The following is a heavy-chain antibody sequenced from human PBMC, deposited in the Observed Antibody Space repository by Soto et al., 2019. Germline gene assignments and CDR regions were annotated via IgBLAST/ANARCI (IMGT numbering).Heavy chain of an antibody. D-gene: IGHD1-26*01. J-gene: IGHJ4*02. V-gene: IGHV1-8*01. CDR3: ARGVTAGVDY. CDR1: GYSFTGLD. Sequence: ASVKVSCKASGYSFTGLDINWVRQTTGQGLEWMGWMEPSSGGTGYAQKFQGRVTMTRDTSINTAYMESGSLTSDDTAFYYCARGVTAGVDYWGQGTLVTVSS. CDR2: MEPSSGGT.